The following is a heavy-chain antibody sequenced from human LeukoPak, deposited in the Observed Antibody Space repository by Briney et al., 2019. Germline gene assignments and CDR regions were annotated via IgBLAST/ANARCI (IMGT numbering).Heavy chain of an antibody. D-gene: IGHD4-17*01. CDR1: GYTFTGYY. V-gene: IGHV1-2*02. J-gene: IGHJ4*02. CDR3: ARVLGTIYGDYDKTGLDY. CDR2: INPNSGGT. Sequence: ASVKVSCKASGYTFTGYYMHWVRQAPGQGLEWMGWINPNSGGTNYAQKFQGSVTMTRDTSISTAYMELSRLRSDDTAVYYCARVLGTIYGDYDKTGLDYWGQGTLVTVSS.